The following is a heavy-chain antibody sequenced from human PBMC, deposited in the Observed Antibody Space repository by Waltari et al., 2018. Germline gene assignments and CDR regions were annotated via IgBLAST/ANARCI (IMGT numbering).Heavy chain of an antibody. D-gene: IGHD3-22*01. J-gene: IGHJ4*02. Sequence: QVQLQESGPGVVKPSETLSLTCGVSDYSISDCYSWGWIRQPPGKGLEWIGTVSHGGCPYYIPSRKNGLTLSVDTTKNQFSLRLSSVTAADTAVYYCARSTVIDSYFDSWGQGTLVTVSS. CDR3: ARSTVIDSYFDS. CDR1: DYSISDCYS. CDR2: VSHGGCP. V-gene: IGHV4-38-2*01.